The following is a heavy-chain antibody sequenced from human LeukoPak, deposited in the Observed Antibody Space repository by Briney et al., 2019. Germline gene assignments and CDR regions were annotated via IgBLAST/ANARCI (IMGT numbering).Heavy chain of an antibody. D-gene: IGHD1-26*01. CDR3: ARVRWPAEWELHY. V-gene: IGHV1-2*02. Sequence: VASVKVSCKASGYTFTDYYMHWVRQAPGQGLEWMGWINPNSGATTYAQKFQGRVTMTRDTSISTAYMELSRLRSDDTAVYYCARVRWPAEWELHYWGQGTLVTVSS. CDR2: INPNSGAT. CDR1: GYTFTDYY. J-gene: IGHJ4*02.